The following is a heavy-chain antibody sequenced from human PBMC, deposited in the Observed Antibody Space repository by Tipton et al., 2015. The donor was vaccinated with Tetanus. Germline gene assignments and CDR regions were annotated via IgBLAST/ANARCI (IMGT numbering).Heavy chain of an antibody. CDR2: INHSGST. D-gene: IGHD3-9*01. CDR1: AGSFSGYY. Sequence: TLSLTCAVYAGSFSGYYWTWIRQSPGEGLEWIGEINHSGSTNYNPSLKSRVTISVDTSKNQFSLKLSSVTAADTAVYYCARAEVNFTTAPPGYYNVYYYYGMDVWGQGTTVTVSS. CDR3: ARAEVNFTTAPPGYYNVYYYYGMDV. V-gene: IGHV4-34*01. J-gene: IGHJ6*02.